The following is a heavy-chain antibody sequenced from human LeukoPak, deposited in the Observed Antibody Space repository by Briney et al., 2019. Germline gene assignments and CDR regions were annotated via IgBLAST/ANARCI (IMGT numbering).Heavy chain of an antibody. Sequence: GGTLRLSCAASGFTFSDYYINWIRQAPGKGLEWISYISGNGRFIEYADPVKGRFTISRDNAQNLLYLQMNSLRAEDTAIYYCARDLNTGRDVWGRGTTVTVSS. CDR3: ARDLNTGRDV. J-gene: IGHJ6*02. CDR1: GFTFSDYY. D-gene: IGHD1-14*01. V-gene: IGHV3-11*01. CDR2: ISGNGRFI.